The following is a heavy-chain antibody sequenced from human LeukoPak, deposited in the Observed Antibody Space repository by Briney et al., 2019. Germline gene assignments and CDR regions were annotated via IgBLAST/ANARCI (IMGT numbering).Heavy chain of an antibody. Sequence: SETLSLTCTVSGGSISSGDYYWSWILQPPGKGLEWIGYIYYSGSTYYNPSLKSRVTISVDTSKNQFSLKLSSVTAADTAVYYCARAQRRITIFGVVLNWFDPWGQGTLVTVSS. J-gene: IGHJ5*02. CDR2: IYYSGST. V-gene: IGHV4-30-4*01. CDR1: GGSISSGDYY. CDR3: ARAQRRITIFGVVLNWFDP. D-gene: IGHD3-3*01.